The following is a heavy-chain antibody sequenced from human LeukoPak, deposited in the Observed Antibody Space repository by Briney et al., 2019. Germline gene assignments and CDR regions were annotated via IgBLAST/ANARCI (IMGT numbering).Heavy chain of an antibody. CDR2: INHRGST. J-gene: IGHJ5*01. D-gene: IGHD5-18*01. CDR3: ARETVIQLWFDY. CDR1: GGSFSGYY. Sequence: SETLSLTCAVYGGSFSGYYWSWLRQPPGKGLEWIGEINHRGSTNYNPSLKSRGTISVDTSKNQFSLKLRSVTAADTAVYYCARETVIQLWFDYWGQGTLVTVSS. V-gene: IGHV4-34*01.